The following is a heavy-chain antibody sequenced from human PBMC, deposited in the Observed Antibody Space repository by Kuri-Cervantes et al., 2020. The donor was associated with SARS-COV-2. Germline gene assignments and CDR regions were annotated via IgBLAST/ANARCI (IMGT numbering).Heavy chain of an antibody. D-gene: IGHD4-11*01. CDR1: GGSISSYY. J-gene: IGHJ4*02. Sequence: SETLSLTCTVSGGSISSYYWSWIRQPPGKGLECIGCVYYSGSTNYNPSLKSRVTISVDTSKNQFSLKLSSVTAADTAVYYCARGTSNAAPPGDYWGQGTLVTVSS. V-gene: IGHV4-59*01. CDR3: ARGTSNAAPPGDY. CDR2: VYYSGST.